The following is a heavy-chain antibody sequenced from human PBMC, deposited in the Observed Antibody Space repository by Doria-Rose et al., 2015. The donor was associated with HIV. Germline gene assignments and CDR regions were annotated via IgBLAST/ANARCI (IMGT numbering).Heavy chain of an antibody. D-gene: IGHD3-3*01. CDR3: AKAPIIGPKYYFYMDV. J-gene: IGHJ6*03. CDR1: GFSFESYA. Sequence: VQLVQSGGGLVQPGRSLRLSCVGSGFSFESYAMHWVRLAPWKGLAWVSGISWDSGAKGNADSVEGRFTISRDNAKKSVYLEMRSLRPEDTAFYYCAKAPIIGPKYYFYMDVWGKGTSVIVSS. V-gene: IGHV3-9*01. CDR2: ISWDSGAK.